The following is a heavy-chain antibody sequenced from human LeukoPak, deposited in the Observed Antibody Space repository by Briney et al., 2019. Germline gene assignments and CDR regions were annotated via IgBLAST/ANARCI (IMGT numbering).Heavy chain of an antibody. D-gene: IGHD2-2*03. CDR2: INHSGST. CDR1: GGSVSSGTYY. Sequence: SETLSLTCTVSGGSVSSGTYYWSWIRQPPGKGLEWIGEINHSGSTNYNPSLKSRVTISVDTSKNQFSLKPSSVTAADTAVYYCARGIGYCSSTSCPASSVLFYDYWGQGTLVTVSS. CDR3: ARGIGYCSSTSCPASSVLFYDY. J-gene: IGHJ4*02. V-gene: IGHV4-34*01.